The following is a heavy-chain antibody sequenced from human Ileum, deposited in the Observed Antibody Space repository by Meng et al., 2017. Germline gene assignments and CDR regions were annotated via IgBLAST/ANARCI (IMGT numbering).Heavy chain of an antibody. CDR3: AGILTGLSS. J-gene: IGHJ5*02. Sequence: VQSQESGPGLVRPSATLSLTCTVSGGSNRNYWWTWIRQPPGKGLEWIGYVYYTGTTDYNPSLKSRVTISVDTSKNQFSLRLTSVTAADTAVYYCAGILTGLSSWGQGTLVTVSS. V-gene: IGHV4-59*01. D-gene: IGHD3-10*01. CDR2: VYYTGTT. CDR1: GGSNRNYW.